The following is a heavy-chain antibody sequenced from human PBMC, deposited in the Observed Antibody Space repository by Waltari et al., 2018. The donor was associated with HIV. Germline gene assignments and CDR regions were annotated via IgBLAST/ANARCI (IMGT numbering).Heavy chain of an antibody. D-gene: IGHD3-10*01. CDR2: LWYGGSNK. V-gene: IGHV3-33*01. CDR1: GLTFSSYG. J-gene: IGHJ6*02. Sequence: QVQLVESGGGVVQPGRSPRLSCAASGLTFSSYGMHWVRQAPGKGLEWVAVLWYGGSNKYYADSVKGRFSISRDNSKNTLYLQRNSLRAEDTAVYFCARRGVLTYYYTMDVWGQGTTVTVSS. CDR3: ARRGVLTYYYTMDV.